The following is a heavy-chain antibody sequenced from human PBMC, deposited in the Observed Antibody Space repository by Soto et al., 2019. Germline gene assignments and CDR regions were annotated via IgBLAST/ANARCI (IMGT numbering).Heavy chain of an antibody. Sequence: PSETLSLTCTVSGGSISSYRWSWIRQPAGKGLEWIGRLNTYGNTHYNPSLKSRVTVSVDTSRHQFFLTLRSVTAADSAVYHCGRESGETWDYEASWGQGTPVTVSS. D-gene: IGHD1-7*01. J-gene: IGHJ5*02. V-gene: IGHV4-4*07. CDR1: GGSISSYR. CDR2: LNTYGNT. CDR3: GRESGETWDYEAS.